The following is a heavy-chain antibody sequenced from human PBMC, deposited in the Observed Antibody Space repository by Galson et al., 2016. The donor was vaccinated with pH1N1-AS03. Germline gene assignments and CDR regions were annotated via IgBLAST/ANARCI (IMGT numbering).Heavy chain of an antibody. CDR1: GFSFNNYW. V-gene: IGHV3-74*03. D-gene: IGHD4-17*01. J-gene: IGHJ4*02. CDR2: INNDGSDS. CDR3: ATFGGDPDY. Sequence: SLRLSCAGSGFSFNNYWMHWVRQAPGQGLVWVARINNDGSDSTYADSVRGRFTISRDDAKNTVFMQLNSLRPEDTAVYYCATFGGDPDYWGQGTLVTVSS.